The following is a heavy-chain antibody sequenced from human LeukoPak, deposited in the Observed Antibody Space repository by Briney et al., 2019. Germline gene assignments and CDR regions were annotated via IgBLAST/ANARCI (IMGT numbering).Heavy chain of an antibody. CDR1: GGSISSYY. Sequence: SETLSLTCTVSGGSISSYYWSWIRQPPGKGLEWIGHIYYGGSTTYNPYLTSRVTISVDTSKNQFSLKLTSVTAADTALYYCARVAGLWFGDAHYYYMDVWGKGTTVTISS. CDR2: IYYGGST. D-gene: IGHD3-10*01. CDR3: ARVAGLWFGDAHYYYMDV. J-gene: IGHJ6*03. V-gene: IGHV4-59*01.